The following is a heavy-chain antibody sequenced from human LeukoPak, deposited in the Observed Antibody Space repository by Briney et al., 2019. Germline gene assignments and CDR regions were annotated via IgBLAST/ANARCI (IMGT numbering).Heavy chain of an antibody. CDR2: IKQDGSEK. CDR3: ARDSLPPGDAFDI. Sequence: GGSLRPSCVASGFTFSSHWMTWVRQAPGKGLEWVANIKQDGSEKYYVDSVKGRFIISRDNAKNSLYLQMNSLRAEDTAVYYCARDSLPPGDAFDIWGQGTMVTVSS. CDR1: GFTFSSHW. V-gene: IGHV3-7*01. D-gene: IGHD2-2*01. J-gene: IGHJ3*02.